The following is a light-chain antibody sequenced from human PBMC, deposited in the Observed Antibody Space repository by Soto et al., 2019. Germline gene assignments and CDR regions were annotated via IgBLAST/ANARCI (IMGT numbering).Light chain of an antibody. J-gene: IGLJ1*01. V-gene: IGLV1-40*01. CDR3: QSSDNSLSGYV. CDR2: GNS. CDR1: SSNIGAGYD. Sequence: QSVLTQPPSVSGAPGQRVTISCNVSSSNIGAGYDVHWYQQLPGKAPKLLIYGNSNRPSGVPDRFSGSKSGTSASLAITGLQAYDEADYRCQSSDNSLSGYVFGTGTKVTVL.